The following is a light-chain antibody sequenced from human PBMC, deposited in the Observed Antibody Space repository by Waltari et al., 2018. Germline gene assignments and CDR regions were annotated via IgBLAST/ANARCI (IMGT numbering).Light chain of an antibody. CDR1: QTISSY. CDR2: AAS. V-gene: IGKV1-39*01. J-gene: IGKJ5*01. Sequence: DIQMTQSPSSLSASVGDRVNMTCRASQTISSYLIWYRQKTGKPPNLLIYAASNLHTGVPSRFSGSGSGTDFTLTISEIQPDDFATYYCQQSYNSPITFGQGTRLEIQ. CDR3: QQSYNSPIT.